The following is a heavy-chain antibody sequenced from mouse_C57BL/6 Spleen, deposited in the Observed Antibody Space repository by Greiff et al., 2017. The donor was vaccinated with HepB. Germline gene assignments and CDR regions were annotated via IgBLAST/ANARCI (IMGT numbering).Heavy chain of an antibody. CDR3: ARGNYYGSSLYAMDY. CDR2: IDPSDSYT. D-gene: IGHD1-1*01. V-gene: IGHV1-50*01. Sequence: VKLQQPGAELVKPGASVKLSCKASGYTFTSYWMQWVKQRPGQGLEWIGEIDPSDSYTNYNQKFKGKATLTVDTSSSTAYMQLSSLTSEDSAVYYCARGNYYGSSLYAMDYWGQGTSVTVSS. J-gene: IGHJ4*01. CDR1: GYTFTSYW.